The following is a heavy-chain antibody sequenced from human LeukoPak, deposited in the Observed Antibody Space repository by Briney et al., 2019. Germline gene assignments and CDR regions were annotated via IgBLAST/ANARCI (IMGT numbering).Heavy chain of an antibody. CDR1: GYTFTGYY. D-gene: IGHD3-10*01. CDR2: INPNSGDT. Sequence: ASVKVSCKASGYTFTGYYMHWVRQAPGQGLEWMGWINPNSGDTNYAQKFQDRVTMTRDTSISTAFMEVSRLRFDDTALYYCARGSLRYFDYWGQGTLVIVSS. CDR3: ARGSLRYFDY. V-gene: IGHV1-2*02. J-gene: IGHJ4*02.